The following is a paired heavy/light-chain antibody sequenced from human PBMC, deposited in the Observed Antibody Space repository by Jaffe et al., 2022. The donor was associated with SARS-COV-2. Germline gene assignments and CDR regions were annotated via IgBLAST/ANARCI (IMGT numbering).Light chain of an antibody. CDR3: SSYAGSNNLI. J-gene: IGLJ1*01. CDR2: EVS. Sequence: QSALTQPPSASGSPGQSVTISCTGTSSDVGAYNYVSWYQQHPGKAPKLMIYEVSKRPSGVPDRFSGSKSGNTASLTVSGLQAEDEADYYCSSYAGSNNLIFGTGTKVTVL. V-gene: IGLV2-8*01. CDR1: SSDVGAYNY.
Heavy chain of an antibody. CDR2: IWYDGSNK. CDR3: ARDGGSYGSSNPDH. V-gene: IGHV3-33*01. J-gene: IGHJ4*02. D-gene: IGHD5-18*01. CDR1: GFTFSNYG. Sequence: QVQLVESGGGVVQPGKSLRLSCAASGFTFSNYGIHWVRQAPGKGLEWVALIWYDGSNKYYADSVKGRFTISRDSSKNTLYLQMNSLRVEDTAVYYCARDGGSYGSSNPDHWGQGTLVTVSS.